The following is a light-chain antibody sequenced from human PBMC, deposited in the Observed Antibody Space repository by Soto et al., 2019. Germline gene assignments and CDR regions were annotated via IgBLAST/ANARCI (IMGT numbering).Light chain of an antibody. CDR2: AAS. CDR3: QQLFDSPIT. Sequence: DIQLTPSPTFLSRSIGARVTITCRASQGISTSLAWYQVKPGKAPKLPIYAASTMETGVPSRFSATVSGTEFSLTITSLQPEDFATYYCQQLFDSPITFGQGTRLEI. CDR1: QGISTS. J-gene: IGKJ5*01. V-gene: IGKV1-9*01.